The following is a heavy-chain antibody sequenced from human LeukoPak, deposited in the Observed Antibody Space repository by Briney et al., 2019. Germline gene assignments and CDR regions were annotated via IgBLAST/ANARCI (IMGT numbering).Heavy chain of an antibody. Sequence: GASVKVSCKVSGYTLTELSMHWVRQAPGKGLEWMGGFDPQDGATIYAQKFQGRVRMTEDTSTDTAYMELSSLRSEDTAVYYCAREWSDFWSGHWVGEINWFDPWGQGTLVTVSS. D-gene: IGHD3-3*01. V-gene: IGHV1-24*01. CDR3: AREWSDFWSGHWVGEINWFDP. CDR1: GYTLTELS. CDR2: FDPQDGAT. J-gene: IGHJ5*02.